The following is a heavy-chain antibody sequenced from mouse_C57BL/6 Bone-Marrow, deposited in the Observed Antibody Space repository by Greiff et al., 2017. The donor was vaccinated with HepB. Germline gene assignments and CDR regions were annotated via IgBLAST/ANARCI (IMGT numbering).Heavy chain of an antibody. CDR1: GFTFSSYA. CDR3: TRDIYYGSSYANWYFDV. Sequence: EVMLVESGEGLVKPGGSLKLSCAASGFTFSSYAMSWVRQTPEKRLEWVAYISSGGDYIYYADTVKGRFTISRDNARNTLYLQMSSLKSEDTAMYYCTRDIYYGSSYANWYFDVWGTGTTVTVSS. CDR2: ISSGGDYI. D-gene: IGHD1-1*01. V-gene: IGHV5-9-1*02. J-gene: IGHJ1*03.